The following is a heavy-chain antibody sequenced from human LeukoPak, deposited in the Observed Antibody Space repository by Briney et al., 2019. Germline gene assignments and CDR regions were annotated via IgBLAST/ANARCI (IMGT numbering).Heavy chain of an antibody. CDR1: RFTFSSYA. D-gene: IGHD2-15*01. CDR3: AKDGGWDIVVVVAAFN. J-gene: IGHJ4*02. CDR2: ISGSGGST. Sequence: GGSLRLSCAASRFTFSSYAMSWVRQAPGKGLEWVSAISGSGGSTYYADSVKGRFTISRDNPKNTLYLQMNSLRAEDTAVYYLAKDGGWDIVVVVAAFNWGQGTLVTVSS. V-gene: IGHV3-23*01.